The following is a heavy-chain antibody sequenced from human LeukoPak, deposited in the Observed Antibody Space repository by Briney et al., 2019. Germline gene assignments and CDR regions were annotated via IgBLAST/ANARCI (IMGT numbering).Heavy chain of an antibody. J-gene: IGHJ4*02. Sequence: SETLSLTCTVSGGSISSGSYYWSWIRQPAGKGLGWIGRIYTSGSTNYNPSLKSRVTISVDTSKNQFSLKLSSVTAADTAVYYCARETYYFDYWGQGTLVTVSS. CDR1: GGSISSGSYY. CDR3: ARETYYFDY. CDR2: IYTSGST. V-gene: IGHV4-61*02.